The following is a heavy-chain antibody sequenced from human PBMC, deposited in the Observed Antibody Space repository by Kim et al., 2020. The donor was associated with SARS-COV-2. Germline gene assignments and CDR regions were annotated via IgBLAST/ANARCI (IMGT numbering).Heavy chain of an antibody. V-gene: IGHV4-34*01. D-gene: IGHD6-6*01. CDR3: ARVRLYSSSSGDY. J-gene: IGHJ4*02. Sequence: YNPSLKSRVTISVDTSKNQFSLKLGSVTAADTAVYYCARVRLYSSSSGDYWGQGTLVTVSS.